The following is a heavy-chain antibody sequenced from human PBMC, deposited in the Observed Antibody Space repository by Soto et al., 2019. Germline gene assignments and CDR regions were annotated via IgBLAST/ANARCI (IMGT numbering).Heavy chain of an antibody. Sequence: ASVKVSCKASGYTFTSYDFNWVRQATGQGLEWMGWMNPNSGNTGYAQKFQGRVTMTRNTSISTAYMELSSLRSEDTAVYYCAAESYYESNGTKGRIDWGQGTLVTVSS. J-gene: IGHJ4*02. CDR2: MNPNSGNT. CDR3: AAESYYESNGTKGRID. CDR1: GYTFTSYD. V-gene: IGHV1-8*01. D-gene: IGHD3-22*01.